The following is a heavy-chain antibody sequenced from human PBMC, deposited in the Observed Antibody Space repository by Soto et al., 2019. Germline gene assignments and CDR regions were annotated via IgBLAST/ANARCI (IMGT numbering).Heavy chain of an antibody. CDR1: GYTFTNYD. V-gene: IGHV1-8*01. CDR3: ARTHGDLDY. D-gene: IGHD4-17*01. J-gene: IGHJ4*02. CDR2: LNPKSGYT. Sequence: QVQLVQSGAEVKKPGASVKVSCKASGYTFTNYDINWVRQASGQGLEWVGWLNPKSGYTGFAGKFQGRVNMTRNNFTSTAYMELSSLTPEDTAVYYCARTHGDLDYWGQGTLVTVSS.